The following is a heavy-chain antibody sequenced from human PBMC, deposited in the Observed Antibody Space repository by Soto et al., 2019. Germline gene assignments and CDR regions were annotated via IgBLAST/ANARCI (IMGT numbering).Heavy chain of an antibody. J-gene: IGHJ4*01. CDR1: GGPIRNVY. Sequence: SETLSLTCTVSGGPIRNVYWSWIRQAPGKGLEWIGFIFHSGNAKYNPSLKSRVTISVDTSKNQFSLSLDSVTAADTAVYFCARAHAPTLPFDYWGQGTLVTVSS. D-gene: IGHD2-15*01. V-gene: IGHV4-59*01. CDR2: IFHSGNA. CDR3: ARAHAPTLPFDY.